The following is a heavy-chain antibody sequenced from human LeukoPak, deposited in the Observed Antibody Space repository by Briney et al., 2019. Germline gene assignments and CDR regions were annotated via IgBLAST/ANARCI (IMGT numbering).Heavy chain of an antibody. D-gene: IGHD2-2*01. J-gene: IGHJ6*03. CDR1: GGSISSFY. CDR3: ARTYCSSTSCYLAAWRNYYYYYMDV. Sequence: SETLSLTCTVSGGSISSFYWIWIRQSPGKGLEWIGYVYNSGSTKYNPSLKSRVTISVDTSKNQFSLKLTSVTAADTAVYYCARTYCSSTSCYLAAWRNYYYYYMDVWGKGTTVTISS. CDR2: VYNSGST. V-gene: IGHV4-59*01.